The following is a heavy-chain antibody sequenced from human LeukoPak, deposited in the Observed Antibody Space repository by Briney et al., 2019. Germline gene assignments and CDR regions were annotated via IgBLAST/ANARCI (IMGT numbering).Heavy chain of an antibody. J-gene: IGHJ4*02. Sequence: GSLRLSCAASGFTFRSYAMPWVRQAPGKGLEWVAVIAHDETNRFYADSVEGRFIISRDNSMNTLYLRMNSLRPEDTAVYFCARDLLPGAPDYFDHWGQGTLVTVSS. CDR3: ARDLLPGAPDYFDH. D-gene: IGHD2-2*01. V-gene: IGHV3-30*04. CDR1: GFTFRSYA. CDR2: IAHDETNR.